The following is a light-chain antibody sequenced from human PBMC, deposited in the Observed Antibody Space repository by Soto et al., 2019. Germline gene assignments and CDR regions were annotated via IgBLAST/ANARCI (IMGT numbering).Light chain of an antibody. Sequence: DNQFTQSPSFLSASVGDKVTITFPTSQGISSYLAWYQQKPGKAPKLLIYAASTLQSGVPSRFSGSGSGTEFTLTISSLQPEDFATYYCQQLNSYPRTFGQGTKVDIK. V-gene: IGKV1-9*01. CDR3: QQLNSYPRT. J-gene: IGKJ1*01. CDR1: QGISSY. CDR2: AAS.